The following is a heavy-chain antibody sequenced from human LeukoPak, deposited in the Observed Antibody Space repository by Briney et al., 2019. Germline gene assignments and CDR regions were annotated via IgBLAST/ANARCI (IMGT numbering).Heavy chain of an antibody. CDR1: GFTFSSSA. J-gene: IGHJ5*02. D-gene: IGHD3-22*01. Sequence: GGSLRPSCAASGFTFSSSAMSWVRQAPGKGLEWVSVVSGSGGTTYYADSVKGRFTISRDNFKNTLYLQMNSLRVEDAAVYYCAKGGDSSGYYPWGQGTLVTVSS. CDR2: VSGSGGTT. CDR3: AKGGDSSGYYP. V-gene: IGHV3-23*01.